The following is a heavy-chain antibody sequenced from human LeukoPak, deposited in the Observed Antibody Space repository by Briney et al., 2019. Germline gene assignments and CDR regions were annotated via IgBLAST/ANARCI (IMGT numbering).Heavy chain of an antibody. J-gene: IGHJ4*02. CDR3: ARITTNGYFEY. CDR1: GFTFSSFW. Sequence: PGGSLRLSCAASGFTFSSFWMGWVRQALGKGLEWVASIKYDESEKHYVDSVKGRFTVSRDNAKNSLYLQMNNLRAEDTAVYFCARITTNGYFEYWGQGTLVTVSS. D-gene: IGHD1-1*01. CDR2: IKYDESEK. V-gene: IGHV3-7*01.